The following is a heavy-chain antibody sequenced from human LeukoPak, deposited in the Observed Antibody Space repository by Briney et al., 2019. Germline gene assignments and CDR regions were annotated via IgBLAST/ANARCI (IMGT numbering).Heavy chain of an antibody. D-gene: IGHD1-7*01. V-gene: IGHV4-59*08. J-gene: IGHJ5*02. Sequence: SETLSLTCTVSGASISSYFWSWIRQPPGKGLEWIGYISYSGSTNYNPSLKSRVTISADTSKNQVSLTLSSVTAADTAVYYCARGKLHYPYNWFDPWGQGTLVTVSS. CDR2: ISYSGST. CDR1: GASISSYF. CDR3: ARGKLHYPYNWFDP.